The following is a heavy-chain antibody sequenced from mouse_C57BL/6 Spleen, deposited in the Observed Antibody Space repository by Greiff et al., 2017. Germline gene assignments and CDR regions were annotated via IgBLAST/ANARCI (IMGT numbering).Heavy chain of an antibody. Sequence: EVMLVESGGDLVKPGGSLKLSCAASGFTFSSYGMSWVRQTPDKRLEWVATISSGGSYTYYPDSVKGRFTISRDNAKNTLYLQMSSLKSEDTAMYYCARSYDYDGSSWFAYWGQGTLVTVSA. D-gene: IGHD2-4*01. CDR3: ARSYDYDGSSWFAY. CDR1: GFTFSSYG. V-gene: IGHV5-6*01. J-gene: IGHJ3*01. CDR2: ISSGGSYT.